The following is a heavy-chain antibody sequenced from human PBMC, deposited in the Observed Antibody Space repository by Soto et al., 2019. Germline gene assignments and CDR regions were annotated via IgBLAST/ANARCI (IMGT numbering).Heavy chain of an antibody. CDR1: GGTFSTYT. Sequence: QVQLVQSGAEVKKPGSSVKVSCKASGGTFSTYTINWVRQAPGQGLEWMGGIIPMFGTAKYAQKFQGRVTMTADESTSTAYMELSSQRSEDTAVYYCARRYCISTSCHYDGMDVWGQGSTVTVSS. CDR3: ARRYCISTSCHYDGMDV. V-gene: IGHV1-69*12. CDR2: IIPMFGTA. J-gene: IGHJ6*02. D-gene: IGHD2-2*01.